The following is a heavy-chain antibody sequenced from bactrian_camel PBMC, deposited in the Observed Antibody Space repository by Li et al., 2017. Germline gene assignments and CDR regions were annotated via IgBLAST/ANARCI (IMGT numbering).Heavy chain of an antibody. V-gene: IGHV3S1*01. CDR3: AARFQGGFGYGGLCTDVPGDFPY. CDR1: EYIDGTHC. D-gene: IGHD5*01. Sequence: VQLVESGGGSVQPGGSLRLSCTSEYIDGTHCVGWFRQAPGKEREAVAVIYVGGLKTNYIDSVKGRFTIAKGQAKHTLYLQMNSLKPDDTATYYCAARFQGGFGYGGLCTDVPGDFPYWGQGIQVTVSS. J-gene: IGHJ6*01. CDR2: IYVGGLKT.